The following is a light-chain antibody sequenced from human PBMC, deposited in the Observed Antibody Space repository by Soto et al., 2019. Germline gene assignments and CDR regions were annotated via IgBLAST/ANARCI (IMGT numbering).Light chain of an antibody. CDR2: DVS. J-gene: IGLJ1*01. CDR3: SSYTSSNTYV. V-gene: IGLV2-14*01. CDR1: SSDVGGYNY. Sequence: QSVLTQPASVSGSPGQSTTISCTGTSSDVGGYNYVSWYQQHPGEAPKLMIYDVSNRPSGVSNRFSGSKSGNTASLTISGLQAEDEADYYCSSYTSSNTYVFGTGTQLTVL.